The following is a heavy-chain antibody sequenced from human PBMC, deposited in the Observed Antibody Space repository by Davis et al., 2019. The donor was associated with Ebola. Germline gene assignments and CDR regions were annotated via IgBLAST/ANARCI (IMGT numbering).Heavy chain of an antibody. D-gene: IGHD1-26*01. V-gene: IGHV3-23*01. CDR3: ARVRSGAAPSGSFDY. Sequence: GESLKISCAASGFTFSSYAMSWVRQAPGKGLEWVSAISGSGGSTYYADSVKGRFTISRDNSKNTLYLQTNSLRAEDTAVYYCARVRSGAAPSGSFDYWGQGTLVTVSS. CDR1: GFTFSSYA. J-gene: IGHJ4*02. CDR2: ISGSGGST.